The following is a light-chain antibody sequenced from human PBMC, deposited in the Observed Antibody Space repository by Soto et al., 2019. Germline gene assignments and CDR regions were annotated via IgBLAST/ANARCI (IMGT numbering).Light chain of an antibody. Sequence: QSVLTQSSFASASLGSSVKLTCTLSSGHSNYIIAWHQQQPGKAPRYLMKIEATGGYSRGIGAPDRFSGSSSGADRYLTISNFQSADEAAYYCETWDNDSVVFGGGTKLTVL. CDR3: ETWDNDSVV. V-gene: IGLV4-60*03. CDR1: SGHSNYI. CDR2: IEATGGY. J-gene: IGLJ2*01.